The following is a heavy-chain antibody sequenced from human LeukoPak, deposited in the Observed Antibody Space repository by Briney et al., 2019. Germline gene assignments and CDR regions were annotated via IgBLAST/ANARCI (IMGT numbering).Heavy chain of an antibody. CDR1: GGSFSGYH. CDR2: INHSGST. V-gene: IGHV4-34*01. D-gene: IGHD5-24*01. CDR3: ARGQERDGYKVYYFDY. Sequence: SETLSLTCAVYGGSFSGYHWSWIRQPPGKGLEWIGEINHSGSTNYNPSPLSRVTISVDTSKNQFSLKMSSVTAADTAVYYCARGQERDGYKVYYFDYWGQGTLVTVSS. J-gene: IGHJ4*02.